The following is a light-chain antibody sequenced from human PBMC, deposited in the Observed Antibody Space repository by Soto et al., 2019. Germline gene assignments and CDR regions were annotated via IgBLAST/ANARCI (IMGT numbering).Light chain of an antibody. V-gene: IGLV1-40*01. CDR1: SSNIGAGYD. CDR2: GNS. CDR3: QSYDSSLSGVG. J-gene: IGLJ2*01. Sequence: QPVLTQPPSVSGAPGQRVTISCTGSSSNIGAGYDVHWYQQLPGTAPKLLIYGNSNRPSGVPDRFSGSKSGTSASLAITGLQAEDDADYYCQSYDSSLSGVGFGGGTKLTVL.